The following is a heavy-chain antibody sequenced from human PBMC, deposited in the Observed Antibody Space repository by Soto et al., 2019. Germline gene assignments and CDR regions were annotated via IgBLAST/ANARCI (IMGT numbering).Heavy chain of an antibody. D-gene: IGHD4-4*01. CDR1: GFTFSSYA. CDR2: ISGSGDST. Sequence: EVQLLESGGGLVQPGGSLRLSCAASGFTFSSYAMTWVRQAPGKGLEWVSAISGSGDSTYYAASVRCRFTISRDNSKNTLYLQMNSLRAEDTAVYYCASRNSGWYFDLWGRGTLVTVSS. J-gene: IGHJ2*01. V-gene: IGHV3-23*01. CDR3: ASRNSGWYFDL.